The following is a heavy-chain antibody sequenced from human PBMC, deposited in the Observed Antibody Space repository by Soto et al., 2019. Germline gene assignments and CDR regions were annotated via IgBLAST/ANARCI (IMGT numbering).Heavy chain of an antibody. CDR1: GFTFSSYW. CDR3: ARDPAAGDAFDI. CDR2: INSDGSST. D-gene: IGHD6-13*01. J-gene: IGHJ3*02. Sequence: EVQLVESGGGLVQPGGSLRLSCAASGFTFSSYWMHWVRQAPGKGLVWVSRINSDGSSTSYADSVKGRFTISRDNAKNTLYMQMNSLRAEDTAVYYCARDPAAGDAFDIWGQGTMVTVSS. V-gene: IGHV3-74*01.